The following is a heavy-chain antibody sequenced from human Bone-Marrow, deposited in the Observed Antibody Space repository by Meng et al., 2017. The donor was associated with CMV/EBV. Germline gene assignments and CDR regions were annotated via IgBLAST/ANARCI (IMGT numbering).Heavy chain of an antibody. D-gene: IGHD6-13*01. CDR1: GFTFSSYA. CDR3: AKGGSAAVWSNGFDS. Sequence: SGFTFSSYAMSWVRQAPGKGLEWVSGTSASGDITSYADSVRGRFTMSRDNSKNTLFLQMNSLRAEDTAVYYCAKGGSAAVWSNGFDSWGQGTLVTVSS. V-gene: IGHV3-23*01. CDR2: TSASGDIT. J-gene: IGHJ5*01.